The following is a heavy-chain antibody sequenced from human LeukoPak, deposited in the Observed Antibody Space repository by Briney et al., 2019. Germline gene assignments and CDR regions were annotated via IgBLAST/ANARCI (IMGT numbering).Heavy chain of an antibody. CDR1: GFTFSSYS. CDR3: ARDYDSSGYYPYYFDS. J-gene: IGHJ4*02. D-gene: IGHD3-22*01. V-gene: IGHV3-48*04. CDR2: LSRSSSNI. Sequence: GGSLRLSCAASGFTFSSYSMNWVRQAPGKGLGWVSYLSRSSSNIHYADSVNGRFTIYRDNDKKSLYLQMNRLRAQDTAVYYRARDYDSSGYYPYYFDSCGQGTLVTVSS.